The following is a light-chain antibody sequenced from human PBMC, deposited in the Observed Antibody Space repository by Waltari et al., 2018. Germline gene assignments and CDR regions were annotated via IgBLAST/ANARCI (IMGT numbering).Light chain of an antibody. CDR1: QSVRSN. CDR3: QHYNNWPSYT. J-gene: IGKJ2*01. Sequence: EIVMTQSPATLSVSPGDRATLSCRASQSVRSNLAWYQQKPGQAPRLLIYGASNRATGIPGKFSGSGSGTEFTLTISSLQSEDVAVYYCQHYNNWPSYTFGPGTKLEIK. V-gene: IGKV3-15*01. CDR2: GAS.